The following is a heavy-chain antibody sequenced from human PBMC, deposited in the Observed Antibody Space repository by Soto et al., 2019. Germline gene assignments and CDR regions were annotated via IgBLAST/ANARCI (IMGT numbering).Heavy chain of an antibody. D-gene: IGHD6-19*01. CDR2: INTYSGNT. CDR1: GYTFTTYG. J-gene: IGHJ4*02. V-gene: IGHV1-18*01. Sequence: ASVKVSCKASGYTFTTYGLSWVRQAPGQGLEWMGWINTYSGNTNYAQRLQGRVTMTTDTSTSTAYMELNSLRAEDTAVYYCATKQAGTHPFDYWGQGTLVTVSS. CDR3: ATKQAGTHPFDY.